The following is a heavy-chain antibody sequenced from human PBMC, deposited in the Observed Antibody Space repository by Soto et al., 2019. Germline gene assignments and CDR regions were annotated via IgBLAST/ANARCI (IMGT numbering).Heavy chain of an antibody. Sequence: QVQLVESGGGVVQPGRSLRLSCAASGFTFSSYAMHWVRQAPGKGLEWVAVRSYDGSNKYYADSVKGRFTISRDNSKNTLDLQMNSLRAEDTAVYYCASPRPAPYSSSWRFDYWGQGTLVTVSS. CDR2: RSYDGSNK. CDR3: ASPRPAPYSSSWRFDY. J-gene: IGHJ4*02. V-gene: IGHV3-30-3*01. D-gene: IGHD6-13*01. CDR1: GFTFSSYA.